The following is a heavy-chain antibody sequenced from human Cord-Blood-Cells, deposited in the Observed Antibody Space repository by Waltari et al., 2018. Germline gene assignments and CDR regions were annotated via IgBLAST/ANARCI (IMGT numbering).Heavy chain of an antibody. D-gene: IGHD6-13*01. CDR2: IIPILGIA. V-gene: IGHV1-69*09. Sequence: QVQLVQSGAEVKKPGSSVKVSCKASGGALSRYAISWVRQAPGQGLEWMGRIIPILGIANYAQKFQGRVTITADKSTSTAYMELSSLRSEDTAVYYCAIAGIAAACPPLDYWGQGTLVTVSS. CDR3: AIAGIAAACPPLDY. J-gene: IGHJ4*02. CDR1: GGALSRYA.